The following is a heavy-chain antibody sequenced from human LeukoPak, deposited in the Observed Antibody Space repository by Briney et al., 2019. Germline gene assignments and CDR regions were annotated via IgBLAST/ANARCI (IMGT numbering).Heavy chain of an antibody. Sequence: NPSETLSLTCTVSGGSISNYYWNWIRQPPGKGLEWIGYIYYSGSTAYNPSLKSRLTISLDTSKNQFSLKLNSVTAADTAVYYSARGRSGHGGLDYWGQGTLVTVSS. J-gene: IGHJ4*02. CDR3: ARGRSGHGGLDY. CDR1: GGSISNYY. CDR2: IYYSGST. V-gene: IGHV4-59*01. D-gene: IGHD3-10*01.